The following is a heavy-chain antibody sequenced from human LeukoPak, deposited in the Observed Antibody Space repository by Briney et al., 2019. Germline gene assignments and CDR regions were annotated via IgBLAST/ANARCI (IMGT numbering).Heavy chain of an antibody. Sequence: ASVKVSCKASGYTFTAYYMHWVRQAPGQGLEWMGWINPNSGGTNSSQKFQDRVTLTRDTSISTAYMELGSLRSDDTAVYYCARGGGLVPGTWFDPWGQGTLVTVSS. CDR3: ARGGGLVPGTWFDP. V-gene: IGHV1-2*02. J-gene: IGHJ5*02. CDR1: GYTFTAYY. CDR2: INPNSGGT. D-gene: IGHD6-19*01.